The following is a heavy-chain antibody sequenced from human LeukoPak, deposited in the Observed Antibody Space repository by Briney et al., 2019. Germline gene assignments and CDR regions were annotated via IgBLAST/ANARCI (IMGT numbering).Heavy chain of an antibody. Sequence: GGSLRLSCSASGFTFSTYAMSWVLQAPGKGLEWVSGISGSGGSTFYADSVRGRFTISRDNSKNTLYLQMNSLRAEDTAVYYCAKDRAYYSDSSGYYLVRAYDYWGQGTLVTVSS. CDR1: GFTFSTYA. J-gene: IGHJ4*02. CDR2: ISGSGGST. V-gene: IGHV3-23*01. CDR3: AKDRAYYSDSSGYYLVRAYDY. D-gene: IGHD3-22*01.